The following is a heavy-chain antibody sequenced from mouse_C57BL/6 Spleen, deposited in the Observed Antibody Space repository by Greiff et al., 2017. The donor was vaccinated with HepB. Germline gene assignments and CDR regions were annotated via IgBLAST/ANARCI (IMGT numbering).Heavy chain of an antibody. CDR3: AREANWYYFDY. CDR2: ISYDGSN. D-gene: IGHD4-1*01. Sequence: ESGPGLVKPSQSLSLTCSVTGYSITSGYYWNWIRQFPGNKLESMGYISYDGSNNYNPSLKNRISITRDTSKNQFFLKLNSVTTEDTATYYCAREANWYYFDYWGQGTTLTVSS. CDR1: GYSITSGYY. J-gene: IGHJ2*01. V-gene: IGHV3-6*01.